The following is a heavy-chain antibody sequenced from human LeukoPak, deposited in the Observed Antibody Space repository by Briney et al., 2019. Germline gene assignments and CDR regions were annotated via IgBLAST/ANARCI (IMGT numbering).Heavy chain of an antibody. D-gene: IGHD6-13*01. V-gene: IGHV4-34*01. CDR2: INHSGST. Sequence: SWIRXPXGXGLEWIGEINHSGSTNYNPSLKSRVTISVDTSKNQFSLKLSSVTAADTAVYYCARLSIAAALDYWGQGTLVTVPS. CDR3: ARLSIAAALDY. J-gene: IGHJ4*02.